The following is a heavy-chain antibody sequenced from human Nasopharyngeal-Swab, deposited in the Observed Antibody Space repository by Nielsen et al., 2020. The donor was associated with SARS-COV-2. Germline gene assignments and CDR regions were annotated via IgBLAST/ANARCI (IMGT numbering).Heavy chain of an antibody. CDR2: ISYDGSNK. CDR3: ARAPSTVTTRGWFDP. J-gene: IGHJ5*02. D-gene: IGHD4-17*01. Sequence: GESLKISCAASGFTFSSYGMHWVRQAPGKGLEWVAVISYDGSNKYYADSVKGRFTISRDNSKNTLYLQMNSLRAEDTAVYYCARAPSTVTTRGWFDPWGQGTLVTVSS. V-gene: IGHV3-30*03. CDR1: GFTFSSYG.